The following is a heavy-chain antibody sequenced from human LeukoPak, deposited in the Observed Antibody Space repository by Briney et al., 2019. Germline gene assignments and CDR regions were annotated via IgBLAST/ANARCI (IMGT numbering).Heavy chain of an antibody. D-gene: IGHD6-6*01. Sequence: SVKVSCKASGGTFSSYAISWVRQAPGQGLEWMGGIISIFGTANYAQKFQGRVTITADESTSTAYMELSSLRSEDTAVYYCASWKSIAARPGYFQHWGQGTLVTVSS. V-gene: IGHV1-69*13. CDR3: ASWKSIAARPGYFQH. J-gene: IGHJ1*01. CDR1: GGTFSSYA. CDR2: IISIFGTA.